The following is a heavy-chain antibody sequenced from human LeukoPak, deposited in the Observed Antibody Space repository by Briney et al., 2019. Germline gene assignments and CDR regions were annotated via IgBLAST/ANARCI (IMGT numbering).Heavy chain of an antibody. J-gene: IGHJ3*02. V-gene: IGHV5-51*01. Sequence: GESLKISCKGSGYSFTSYWIGWVRQLPGKGLEWMGIIYPGDSDIRYSPSFQGQVTISADKSISTACLQWSSLKASDTAMYYCASRPAILTGDYAHDAFDIWGQGTMFTVSS. CDR1: GYSFTSYW. CDR2: IYPGDSDI. D-gene: IGHD3-9*01. CDR3: ASRPAILTGDYAHDAFDI.